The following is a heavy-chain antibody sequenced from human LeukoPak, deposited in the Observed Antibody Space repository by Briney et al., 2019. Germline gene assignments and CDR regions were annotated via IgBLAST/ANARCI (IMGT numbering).Heavy chain of an antibody. D-gene: IGHD6-6*01. CDR3: ARGRLRAARHRNWFDP. Sequence: ASVKVSCKASGYTFTGYYMHWVRQAPGQGLEWMGWINPNSGGTNYAQKFQGGVTMTRDTSISTAYMELSRLRSDDTAVYYCARGRLRAARHRNWFDPWGQGPLVTVSS. J-gene: IGHJ5*02. V-gene: IGHV1-2*02. CDR1: GYTFTGYY. CDR2: INPNSGGT.